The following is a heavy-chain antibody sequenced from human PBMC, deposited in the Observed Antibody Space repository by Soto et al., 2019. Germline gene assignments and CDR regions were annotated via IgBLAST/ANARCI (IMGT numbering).Heavy chain of an antibody. D-gene: IGHD2-15*01. J-gene: IGHJ6*02. CDR2: INAGNGNT. CDR3: ARDLFSEYCSGGSCYPYYYYGMDV. V-gene: IGHV1-3*01. CDR1: GYSFTSYA. Sequence: GXSVKVSCKASGYSFTSYAMHWVRQAPGQRLEWMGWINAGNGNTKYSQKFQGRVTITRDTSASTAYMELSSPRSEDTAVYYCARDLFSEYCSGGSCYPYYYYGMDVWGQGTTVTVSS.